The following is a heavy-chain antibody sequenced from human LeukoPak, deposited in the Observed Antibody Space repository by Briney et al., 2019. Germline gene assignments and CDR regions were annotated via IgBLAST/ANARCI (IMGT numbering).Heavy chain of an antibody. J-gene: IGHJ3*01. V-gene: IGHV3-23*01. CDR3: VKDPYSSGWYGGNAFDL. CDR2: KGSSGDSA. CDR1: GFTFNSYA. Sequence: PGGSLRLSCAASGFTFNSYAMSWVRQAPGKRLEWVSAKGSSGDSAYYADPVKGRFTISRDNSKKTLYLQMNSLRVEDTAVYHCVKDPYSSGWYGGNAFDLWGQGTKVTVSS. D-gene: IGHD6-19*01.